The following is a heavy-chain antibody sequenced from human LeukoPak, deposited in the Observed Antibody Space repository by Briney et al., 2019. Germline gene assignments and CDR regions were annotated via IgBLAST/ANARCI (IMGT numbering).Heavy chain of an antibody. CDR2: IKQDGSEK. CDR1: GFTFSSYW. V-gene: IGHV3-7*01. CDR3: ARDIHNVWFGESSYCFDY. Sequence: GGSLRLSCAASGFTFSSYWMSWVRQAPGKGLEWVANIKQDGSEKYYVDSVKGRFTISRDNAKNSLYLQMNSLRAEDTAVYYCARDIHNVWFGESSYCFDYWGQGTLVTVSS. D-gene: IGHD3-10*01. J-gene: IGHJ4*02.